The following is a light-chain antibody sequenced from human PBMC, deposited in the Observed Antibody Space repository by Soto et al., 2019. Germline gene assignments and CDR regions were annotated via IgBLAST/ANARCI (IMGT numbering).Light chain of an antibody. V-gene: IGLV2-14*01. J-gene: IGLJ1*01. CDR2: DVS. Sequence: QSVLTQPASVSGSPGQSITISCTGTSSDVGGYNYVSWYQQHPGKAPKLMIYDVSNRPSGVSNRFSGSKSGNTASLTISGLQAEDEADFYCTSYTRTRSTTRAFGIGTTAPFL. CDR3: TSYTRTRSTTRA. CDR1: SSDVGGYNY.